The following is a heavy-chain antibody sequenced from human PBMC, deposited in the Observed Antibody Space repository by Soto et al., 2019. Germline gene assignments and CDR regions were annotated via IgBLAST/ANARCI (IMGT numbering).Heavy chain of an antibody. D-gene: IGHD3-9*01. CDR1: GFTFSSYA. CDR2: ISGSGGST. Sequence: GGSLRLSCAASGFTFSSYAMSWVRQAPGKGLEWVSSISGSGGSTYYADSVKGRFTISRDNSKNTLYLQMNSLRAEDTAVYYCAKDRGYDILTGYYRPFDYWGQGTLVTVSS. CDR3: AKDRGYDILTGYYRPFDY. J-gene: IGHJ4*02. V-gene: IGHV3-23*01.